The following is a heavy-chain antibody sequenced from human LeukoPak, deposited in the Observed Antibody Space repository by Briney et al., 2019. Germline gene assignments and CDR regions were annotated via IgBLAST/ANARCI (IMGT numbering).Heavy chain of an antibody. Sequence: SETLSLTCNVSGASIFNYYWSWIRQPPGRGLEGIGYIYYSGSINYNPSLKSRGTISVDTSKNQLSLILSSVTAADTAVYYCARGISGYYYLPYFDYWGQGTLVTVSS. J-gene: IGHJ4*02. D-gene: IGHD3-22*01. V-gene: IGHV4-59*08. CDR1: GASIFNYY. CDR3: ARGISGYYYLPYFDY. CDR2: IYYSGSI.